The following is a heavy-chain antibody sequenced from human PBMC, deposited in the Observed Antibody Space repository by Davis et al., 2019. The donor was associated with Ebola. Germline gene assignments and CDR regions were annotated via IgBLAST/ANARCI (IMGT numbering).Heavy chain of an antibody. CDR3: ARVVRRPNGYMDV. D-gene: IGHD6-6*01. J-gene: IGHJ6*03. CDR1: GGSISSGDYY. V-gene: IGHV4-61*08. CDR2: IYYSGST. Sequence: PSETLSLTCTVSGGSISSGDYYWSWIRQPPGKGLEWIGYIYYSGSTNYNPSLKSRVTISVDTSKNQFSLKLSSVTAADTAVYYCARVVRRPNGYMDVWGKGTTVTVSS.